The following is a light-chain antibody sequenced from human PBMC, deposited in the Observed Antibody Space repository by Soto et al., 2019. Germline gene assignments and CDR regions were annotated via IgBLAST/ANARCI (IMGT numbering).Light chain of an antibody. Sequence: EIVLTQSPGTLSLSPGDRATLSCRASQSVNSNYLAWYQRKPGQALRLLIYGASNRATDIPYKFSASGSGTDFTLTSIRLEAADFSVYYCQQYDSTPPSFGQGPKV. J-gene: IGKJ1*01. CDR2: GAS. CDR1: QSVNSNY. V-gene: IGKV3-20*01. CDR3: QQYDSTPPS.